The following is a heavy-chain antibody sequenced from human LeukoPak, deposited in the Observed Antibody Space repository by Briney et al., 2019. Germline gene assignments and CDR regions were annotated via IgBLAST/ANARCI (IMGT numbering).Heavy chain of an antibody. D-gene: IGHD6-13*01. Sequence: GGSLRLSCAASGFTFSSYSMNWVRQAPGKGLEWVSSISSSSSYIYYADSVKGRFTISRDNAKNSLYLQMNSLRAEDTAVYYCARDGKSSSWGYNWFDPWGQGTLVTVSS. CDR2: ISSSSSYI. CDR3: ARDGKSSSWGYNWFDP. J-gene: IGHJ5*02. CDR1: GFTFSSYS. V-gene: IGHV3-21*01.